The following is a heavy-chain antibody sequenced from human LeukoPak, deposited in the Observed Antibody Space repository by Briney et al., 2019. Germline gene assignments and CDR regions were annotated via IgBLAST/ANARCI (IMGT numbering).Heavy chain of an antibody. J-gene: IGHJ5*02. Sequence: PSETLSLTCAVYGGSFSGYYWSWIRQPPGKGLEWIGEINHSGSTNYNPSLKSRVTISVDTSKNQFSLKLSSVTAADTAVYYCARHRRYFDWLLYSSWFDPWGQGTLVTVSS. D-gene: IGHD3-9*01. CDR3: ARHRRYFDWLLYSSWFDP. V-gene: IGHV4-34*01. CDR2: INHSGST. CDR1: GGSFSGYY.